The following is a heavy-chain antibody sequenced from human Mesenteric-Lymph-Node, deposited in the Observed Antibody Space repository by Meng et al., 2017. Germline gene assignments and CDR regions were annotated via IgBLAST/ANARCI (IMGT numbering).Heavy chain of an antibody. D-gene: IGHD3-10*01. CDR1: GGSISSGGYY. Sequence: QVQLKESGPGLVRPSQPLSLTCTVSGGSISSGGYYWSWIRQHPGKGLEWIGYIYYSGSTYYNPSLKSRVTISVDTSKNQFSLKLSSVTAADTAVYYCARVYYYGSGDWYFDLWGRGTLVTVSS. CDR3: ARVYYYGSGDWYFDL. V-gene: IGHV4-31*03. CDR2: IYYSGST. J-gene: IGHJ2*01.